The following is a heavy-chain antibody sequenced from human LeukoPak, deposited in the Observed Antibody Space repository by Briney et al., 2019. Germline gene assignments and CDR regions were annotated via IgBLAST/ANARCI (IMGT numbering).Heavy chain of an antibody. CDR2: ISSSGSTI. CDR1: GFTFSDYY. CDR3: ARDLDGYNYNYFDY. D-gene: IGHD5-24*01. J-gene: IGHJ4*02. Sequence: GGSLRLSRAASGFTFSDYYMSWIRQAPGKGLEWVSYISSSGSTIYYADSVKGRFTISRDNAKNSLYLQMNSLRAEDTAVYYCARDLDGYNYNYFDYWGQGTLVTVSS. V-gene: IGHV3-11*01.